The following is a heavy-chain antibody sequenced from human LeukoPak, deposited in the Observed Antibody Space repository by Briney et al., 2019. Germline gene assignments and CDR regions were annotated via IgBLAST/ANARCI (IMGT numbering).Heavy chain of an antibody. V-gene: IGHV3-74*01. J-gene: IGHJ5*02. CDR2: INSDGSST. Sequence: GGSLRLSCAASGFTFSSYNMNWVRQAPGKGLVWVSRINSDGSSTSYADSVKGRFTISRDNAKNTLYLQMNSLRAEDTAVYYCARKRGQQLVLGGWFDPWGQGTLVTVSS. D-gene: IGHD6-13*01. CDR1: GFTFSSYN. CDR3: ARKRGQQLVLGGWFDP.